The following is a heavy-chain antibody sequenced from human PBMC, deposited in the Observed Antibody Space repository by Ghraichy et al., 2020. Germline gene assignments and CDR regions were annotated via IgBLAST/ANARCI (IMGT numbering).Heavy chain of an antibody. Sequence: GSLNISCAVSGFSVASDYMTWVRQAPGKGLEWVSFIGFAGATHYADSVRGRFTISRDTSRNTLFLQMNSLTIEDTAVYYCARGPPSNWGSGSQFDSWGQGTLVTVSS. V-gene: IGHV3-53*01. CDR3: ARGPPSNWGSGSQFDS. CDR1: GFSVASDY. D-gene: IGHD1-26*01. J-gene: IGHJ4*02. CDR2: IGFAGAT.